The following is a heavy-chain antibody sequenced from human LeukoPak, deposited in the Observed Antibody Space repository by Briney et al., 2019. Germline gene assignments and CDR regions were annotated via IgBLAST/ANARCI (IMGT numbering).Heavy chain of an antibody. J-gene: IGHJ6*04. V-gene: IGHV3-7*03. CDR3: ARVLSMVPV. D-gene: IGHD4/OR15-4a*01. CDR2: IKQDGSEK. Sequence: GGSLRLSCAASGFTFSSYWMSWVRQAPGKGLEWVANIKQDGSEKYYVDSVKGRFTISRDNSKNTMDLQMNSLRAEDTAVYYCARVLSMVPVWGKGTTVTISS. CDR1: GFTFSSYW.